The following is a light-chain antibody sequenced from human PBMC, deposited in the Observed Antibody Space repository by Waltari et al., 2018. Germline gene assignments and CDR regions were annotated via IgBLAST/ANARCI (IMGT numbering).Light chain of an antibody. CDR2: GAS. CDR3: QQYGSSILYT. V-gene: IGKV3-20*01. CDR1: QRLTKNY. J-gene: IGKJ2*01. Sequence: VLTQSPGTLSLSPGERATVLCRASQRLTKNYLAWYQQKPGQAPRLLIYGASSRAAGIPDRFSGSGSGTDFTLTISRLEPEDFAMYYCQQYGSSILYTFGQGTKLEIK.